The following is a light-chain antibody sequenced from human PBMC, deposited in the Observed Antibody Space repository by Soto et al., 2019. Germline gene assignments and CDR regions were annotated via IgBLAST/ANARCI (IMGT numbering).Light chain of an antibody. CDR3: LQYGSSPYT. V-gene: IGKV3-20*01. Sequence: EIVLTQSPGTLSLSPGERATLSCRASQSVSSSYLAWYQQKPGQAPRPLIYGASSRATGIPDRFSGSGSGTDFTLTISRLEPEYFPVYYYLQYGSSPYTVGQGTKLEIK. J-gene: IGKJ2*01. CDR2: GAS. CDR1: QSVSSSY.